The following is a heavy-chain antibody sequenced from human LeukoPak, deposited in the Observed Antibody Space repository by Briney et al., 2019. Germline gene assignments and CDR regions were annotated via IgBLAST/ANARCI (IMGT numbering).Heavy chain of an antibody. V-gene: IGHV3-21*01. CDR1: GFTFSSYS. J-gene: IGHJ4*02. CDR2: IDPSSTYI. CDR3: TRGSYGDYEY. D-gene: IGHD4-17*01. Sequence: PGGSLRLSCTASGFTFSSYSLNWVRQAPRKGLEWVSSIDPSSTYIYYADSVKGRFTISRDNAQNSLYLQMNSLRAEDTAVYYCTRGSYGDYEYWGQGTLVTVSS.